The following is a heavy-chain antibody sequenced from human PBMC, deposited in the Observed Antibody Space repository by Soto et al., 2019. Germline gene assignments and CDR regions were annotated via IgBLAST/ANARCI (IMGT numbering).Heavy chain of an antibody. CDR1: GGSISSGDYY. J-gene: IGHJ4*02. CDR2: IYYSGST. D-gene: IGHD3-10*01. Sequence: PSETLSLTCTVSGGSISSGDYYWSWIRQPPGKGLEWIGYIYYSGSTYYNPSLKSRVTISVDTSKNQFSLKLSSVTAADTAVYYCARGAYGSGSYFDYWGQGTLVTVS. CDR3: ARGAYGSGSYFDY. V-gene: IGHV4-30-4*01.